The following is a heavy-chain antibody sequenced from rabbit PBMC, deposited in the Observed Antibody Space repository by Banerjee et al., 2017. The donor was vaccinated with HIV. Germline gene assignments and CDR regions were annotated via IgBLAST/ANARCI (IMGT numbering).Heavy chain of an antibody. V-gene: IGHV1S7*01. CDR2: IDPVFDTT. J-gene: IGHJ4*01. CDR1: GFDFSSYY. CDR3: ARSIYASSSGYPNYFNL. D-gene: IGHD1-1*01. Sequence: QLVESGGGLVQPGGSLKLSCKASGFDFSSYYMNWVRQAPGKGLEWIGYIDPVFDTTYYASWVNGRFTISSHNAQNTLYLQLNSLTAADTATYFCARSIYASSSGYPNYFNLWGPGTLVTVS.